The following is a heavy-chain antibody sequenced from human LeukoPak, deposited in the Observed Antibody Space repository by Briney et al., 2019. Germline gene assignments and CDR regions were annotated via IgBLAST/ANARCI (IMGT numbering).Heavy chain of an antibody. V-gene: IGHV3-20*04. CDR2: INWNGGST. J-gene: IGHJ5*02. CDR3: AKSKNPMVRGVTRFDP. D-gene: IGHD3-10*01. CDR1: GFTFDDYG. Sequence: PGGSLRLSCAASGFTFDDYGMSWVRHAPGKGLEWVSGINWNGGSTGYADSVKGRFTISRDNAKNSLYLQMNSLRAEDTALYYCAKSKNPMVRGVTRFDPWGQGTLVTVSS.